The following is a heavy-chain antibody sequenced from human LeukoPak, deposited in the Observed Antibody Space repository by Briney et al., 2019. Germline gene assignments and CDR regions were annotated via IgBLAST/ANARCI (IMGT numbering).Heavy chain of an antibody. Sequence: SEPLSPTCTVSGGPVSWVGYYWGWIGHPPGKGLEWIGYIYYRGSTNYNPPLKSRVTISVDTSKNQFSLKLSSVTAADTAVYYCARGGTVTYDYWGQGTLVTVSS. V-gene: IGHV4-61*08. CDR1: GGPVSWVGYY. J-gene: IGHJ4*02. D-gene: IGHD4-17*01. CDR3: ARGGTVTYDY. CDR2: IYYRGST.